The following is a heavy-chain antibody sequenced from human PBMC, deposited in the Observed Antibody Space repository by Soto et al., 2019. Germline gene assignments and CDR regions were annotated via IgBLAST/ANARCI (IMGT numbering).Heavy chain of an antibody. CDR3: ARGRRKCSGGSCYSSGWFDP. CDR2: INHSGST. CDR1: GGSFSGYY. J-gene: IGHJ5*02. Sequence: QVQLQQWGAGLLKPSETLSLTCAVYGGSFSGYYWSWIRQPPGKGLEWIGEINHSGSTNYNPSLKSRVTISVDTAKNQVSLKLSSVTAADTAVYYCARGRRKCSGGSCYSSGWFDPWGQGTLVTVSS. D-gene: IGHD2-15*01. V-gene: IGHV4-34*01.